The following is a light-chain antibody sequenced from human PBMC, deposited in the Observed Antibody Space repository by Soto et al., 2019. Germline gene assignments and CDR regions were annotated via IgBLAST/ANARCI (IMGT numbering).Light chain of an antibody. CDR1: SSDVGGYNY. V-gene: IGLV2-8*01. Sequence: QSALTQPPSASGSPGQSVTISCTGTSSDVGGYNYVSWYQQHPGKAPKLMIYEVSKRPSGVPDRFSGSKSGNTASLTVSGLQAEDEADYYCSSYAGSNNPVVFGGGTKLTLL. CDR3: SSYAGSNNPVV. CDR2: EVS. J-gene: IGLJ2*01.